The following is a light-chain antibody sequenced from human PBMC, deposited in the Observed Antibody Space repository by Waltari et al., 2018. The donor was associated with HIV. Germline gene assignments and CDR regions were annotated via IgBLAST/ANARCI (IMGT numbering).Light chain of an antibody. CDR1: SSDVGLYKY. CDR2: EVT. Sequence: SALTQPASVSGSPGQSITISCTGTSSDVGLYKYVSWYQQHPGNAPRLMIYEVTYRPSGVSNRFSGSKSGNTASLTISGLQAEDEADYYCSAYTSSSTDVFGTGTKVTVL. J-gene: IGLJ1*01. V-gene: IGLV2-14*01. CDR3: SAYTSSSTDV.